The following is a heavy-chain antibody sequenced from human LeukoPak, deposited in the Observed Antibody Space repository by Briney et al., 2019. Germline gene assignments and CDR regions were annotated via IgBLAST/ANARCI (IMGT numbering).Heavy chain of an antibody. CDR2: IYTSGST. CDR1: GGSISSGSYY. V-gene: IGHV4-61*02. CDR3: ARYNIVVVVAAMAPWPNWFDP. J-gene: IGHJ5*02. Sequence: SQTLSLTCTVSGGSISSGSYYWSWIRQPAGKGLEWIGRIYTSGSTNYNPSLKSRVTISVDTSKNQFSLKLSSVTAADTAVYYCARYNIVVVVAAMAPWPNWFDPWGQGTLVTVSS. D-gene: IGHD2-15*01.